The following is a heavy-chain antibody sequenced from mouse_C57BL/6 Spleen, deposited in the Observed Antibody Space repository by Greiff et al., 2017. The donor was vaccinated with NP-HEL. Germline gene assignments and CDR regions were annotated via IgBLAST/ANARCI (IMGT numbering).Heavy chain of an antibody. Sequence: QVQLQQPGAELVKPGASVKLSCKASGYTFTSYWMQWVKQRPGQGLEWIGEIDPSDSYTNYNQKFKGKATLTVDTSSSTAYMQLSSLTSEDSAVYYCSRPYYSNYRYFDVWGTGTTVTVSS. D-gene: IGHD2-5*01. CDR3: SRPYYSNYRYFDV. V-gene: IGHV1-50*01. CDR1: GYTFTSYW. CDR2: IDPSDSYT. J-gene: IGHJ1*03.